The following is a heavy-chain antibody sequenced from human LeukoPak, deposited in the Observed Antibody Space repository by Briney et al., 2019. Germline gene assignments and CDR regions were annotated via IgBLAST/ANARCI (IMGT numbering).Heavy chain of an antibody. CDR3: EKGSGRSLFYYCAS. CDR2: ISWHSATI. CDR1: GFAFDDYA. Sequence: GGSLRLSCVASGFAFDDYAMHWVRQAPGEGLEWVSGISWHSATIDYADSVRGRFTVSRDNAKNSLYLQMNSLRAEDTAFYYCEKGSGRSLFYYCASWGQGTLVTVSP. V-gene: IGHV3-9*01. J-gene: IGHJ4*02. D-gene: IGHD1-26*01.